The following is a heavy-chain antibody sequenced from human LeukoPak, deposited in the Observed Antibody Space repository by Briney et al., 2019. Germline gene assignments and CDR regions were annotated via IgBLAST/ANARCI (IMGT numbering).Heavy chain of an antibody. Sequence: ASVKVSCKASGYTFTSYDINWVRQATGQGLEWMGWMNPNSGNTGYAQKFLGRVTMTRNTSISTAYMELSSLRSEDTAVYYCAREANLAYCGGDCYSDYYYGMDVWGQGTTVTVSS. J-gene: IGHJ6*02. V-gene: IGHV1-8*01. CDR3: AREANLAYCGGDCYSDYYYGMDV. D-gene: IGHD2-21*02. CDR2: MNPNSGNT. CDR1: GYTFTSYD.